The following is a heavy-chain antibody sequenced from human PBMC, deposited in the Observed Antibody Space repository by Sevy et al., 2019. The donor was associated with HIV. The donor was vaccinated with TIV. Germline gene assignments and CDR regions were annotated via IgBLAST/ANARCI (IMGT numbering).Heavy chain of an antibody. J-gene: IGHJ4*02. D-gene: IGHD2-15*01. CDR3: ARFSGGSKGTAFDY. CDR2: IYSGGST. V-gene: IGHV3-53*01. CDR1: GFTLHTQF. Sequence: GSLETLITASGFTLHTQFQGWGRQASEKGLGGGPSIYSGGSTYYAGSVKGRFTISRDNSKNTVYLQMNSLRAEDTAVYYCARFSGGSKGTAFDYWGQGTLVTVSS.